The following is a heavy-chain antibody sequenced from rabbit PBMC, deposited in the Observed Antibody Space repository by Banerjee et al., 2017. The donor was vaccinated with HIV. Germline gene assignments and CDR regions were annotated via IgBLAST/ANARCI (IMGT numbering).Heavy chain of an antibody. D-gene: IGHD3-1*01. Sequence: QEQLVESGGDLVKPGASLTLTCTASGFDLSSYYYMCWVRQAPGKGLEWIACIYAGSSGDTYYANWAKGRFTISKTSSTTVTLQMTSLTAADTATYFCARDGGVMPAFSLWGPGTLVTVS. CDR2: IYAGSSGDT. CDR3: ARDGGVMPAFSL. CDR1: GFDLSSYYY. V-gene: IGHV1S45*01. J-gene: IGHJ4*01.